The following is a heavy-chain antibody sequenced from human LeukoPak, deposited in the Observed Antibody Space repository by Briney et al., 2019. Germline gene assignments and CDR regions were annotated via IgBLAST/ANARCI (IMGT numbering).Heavy chain of an antibody. J-gene: IGHJ5*02. V-gene: IGHV4-59*08. D-gene: IGHD5-12*01. Sequence: SETLSLTCSVSGGSISSYYWSWIRLPPGKGLEWIGYINYIGSTNYNPSLETRVTISVDTSKNQFSLKLSSVTAADTAVYYCARGWLRFYNWFDPWGQGTLVTVSS. CDR1: GGSISSYY. CDR2: INYIGST. CDR3: ARGWLRFYNWFDP.